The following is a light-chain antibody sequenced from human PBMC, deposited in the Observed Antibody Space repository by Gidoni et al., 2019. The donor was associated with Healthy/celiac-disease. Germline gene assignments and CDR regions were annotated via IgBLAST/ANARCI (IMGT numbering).Light chain of an antibody. CDR1: QSLLHSNGYNY. CDR2: LGY. V-gene: IGKV2-28*01. CDR3: MQALQTPRT. Sequence: DIVMTQSPLSLPVTPGEPASISCRSSQSLLHSNGYNYLDWYLQEPGQSPQLLIYLGYNRASGVPDRFSGSGSGTDFTLKISRVEAEDVGVYYCMQALQTPRTFGQGTKVEIK. J-gene: IGKJ1*01.